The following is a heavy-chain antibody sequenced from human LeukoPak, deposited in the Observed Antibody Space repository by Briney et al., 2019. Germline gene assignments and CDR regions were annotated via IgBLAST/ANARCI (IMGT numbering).Heavy chain of an antibody. V-gene: IGHV1-2*02. Sequence: ASVKVSCKASGYTFTGYYMHWVRQAPGQGPEWMGWINPNSGGTNYAQKFQGRVTMTRDTSISTAYMELSRLRSDDTAVYYCARQDDYGDPADFQHWGQGTLVTVSS. CDR3: ARQDDYGDPADFQH. CDR2: INPNSGGT. D-gene: IGHD4-17*01. CDR1: GYTFTGYY. J-gene: IGHJ1*01.